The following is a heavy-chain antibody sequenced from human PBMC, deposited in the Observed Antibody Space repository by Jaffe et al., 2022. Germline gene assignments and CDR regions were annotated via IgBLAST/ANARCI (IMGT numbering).Heavy chain of an antibody. Sequence: EVQLVQSGAEVKKPGATVKISCKVSGYTFTDYYMHWVQQAPGKGLEWMGLVDPEDGETIYAEKFQGRVTITADTSTDTAYMELSSLRSEDTAVYYCASTNPQERRYCSSTSCRYYWYFDLWGRGTLVTVSS. CDR2: VDPEDGET. J-gene: IGHJ2*01. V-gene: IGHV1-69-2*01. CDR1: GYTFTDYY. D-gene: IGHD2-2*01. CDR3: ASTNPQERRYCSSTSCRYYWYFDL.